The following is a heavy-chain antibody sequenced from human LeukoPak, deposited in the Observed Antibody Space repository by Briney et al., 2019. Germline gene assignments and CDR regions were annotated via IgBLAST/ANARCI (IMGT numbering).Heavy chain of an antibody. CDR1: GGSISSSSYS. Sequence: PSETLSLTCTVSGGSISSSSYSWGWIRQPPGKGLEWIGSIYYSGSTYYNPSLKSRVTISVDTSKNQFSLKLSSVTAADTAVYHCARHSPPYYDFWSGYYRNYYYYGMDVWGQGTTVTVSS. D-gene: IGHD3-3*01. V-gene: IGHV4-39*01. CDR3: ARHSPPYYDFWSGYYRNYYYYGMDV. J-gene: IGHJ6*02. CDR2: IYYSGST.